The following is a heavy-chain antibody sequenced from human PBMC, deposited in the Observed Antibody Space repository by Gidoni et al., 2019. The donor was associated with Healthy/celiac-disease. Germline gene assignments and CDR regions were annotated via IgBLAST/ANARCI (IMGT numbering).Heavy chain of an antibody. D-gene: IGHD6-19*01. CDR1: GGSISSSSYY. CDR3: ARHSQYSSGWYYWYFDL. CDR2: IYYSGST. Sequence: QLQLQESGPGLVKPSETLSLTCTVSGGSISSSSYYWGWIRQLPGKGLEWIGSIYYSGSTYYNPSLKSRVTISVDTSKNQFSLKLSSVTAADTAVYYCARHSQYSSGWYYWYFDLWGRGTLVTVSS. J-gene: IGHJ2*01. V-gene: IGHV4-39*01.